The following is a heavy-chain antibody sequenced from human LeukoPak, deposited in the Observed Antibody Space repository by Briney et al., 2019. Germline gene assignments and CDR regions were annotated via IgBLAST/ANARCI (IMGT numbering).Heavy chain of an antibody. CDR2: IYYSGST. CDR3: ARHEVVAAAEPLY. CDR1: GGSISSSSYY. J-gene: IGHJ4*02. V-gene: IGHV4-39*01. D-gene: IGHD6-13*01. Sequence: PSETLSLTCTVSGGSISSSSYYWGWIRQPPGKELEWIGSIYYSGSTYYNPSLKSRVTISVDTSKNQFSLKLSSVTAADTAVYYCARHEVVAAAEPLYWGQGTLVTVSS.